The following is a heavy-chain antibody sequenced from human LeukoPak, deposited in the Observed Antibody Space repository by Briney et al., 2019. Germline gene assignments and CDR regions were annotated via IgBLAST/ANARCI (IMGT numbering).Heavy chain of an antibody. CDR3: ARDSGERGSGSYLIAY. CDR1: GYTFTGYY. J-gene: IGHJ4*02. Sequence: ASVKVSCKASGYTFTGYYMHWVRQAPGQGLEWMGWINPNSGGTNYAQKFQGRVTMTRDTSISTAYMELSRLGSDDTAVYYCARDSGERGSGSYLIAYWGQGTLVTVSS. D-gene: IGHD3-10*01. V-gene: IGHV1-2*02. CDR2: INPNSGGT.